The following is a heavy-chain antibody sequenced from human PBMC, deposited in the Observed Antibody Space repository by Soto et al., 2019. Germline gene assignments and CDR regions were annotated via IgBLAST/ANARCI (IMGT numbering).Heavy chain of an antibody. D-gene: IGHD2-2*01. Sequence: GGSLRLSCAASGFTFSNAWMNWVRQAPGKGLEWVGRIKSKTDGGTTDYAAPVKGRFTISRDDSKNTLYLQMNSLKTEDTAVYYCTTRSRGCSSTSCYFENYYYYYGMDVWGQGTTVTVSS. CDR1: GFTFSNAW. V-gene: IGHV3-15*07. J-gene: IGHJ6*02. CDR2: IKSKTDGGTT. CDR3: TTRSRGCSSTSCYFENYYYYYGMDV.